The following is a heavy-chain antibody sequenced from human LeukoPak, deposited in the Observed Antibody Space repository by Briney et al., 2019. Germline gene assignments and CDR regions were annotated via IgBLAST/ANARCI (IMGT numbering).Heavy chain of an antibody. D-gene: IGHD4-17*01. CDR3: ARDPTTVTTLPFDY. V-gene: IGHV3-64*02. CDR2: ISTNGDST. J-gene: IGHJ4*02. Sequence: GGSLRLSCAASGFTFTTYAMHWVRQAPGKGLEYVSAISTNGDSTYYADSVKGRFTISRDNSKNTLYLQMNSLRAEDTAVYYCARDPTTVTTLPFDYWGQGTLVTVSS. CDR1: GFTFTTYA.